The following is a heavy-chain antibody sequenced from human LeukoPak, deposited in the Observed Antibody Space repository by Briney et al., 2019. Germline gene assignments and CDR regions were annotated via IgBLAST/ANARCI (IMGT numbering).Heavy chain of an antibody. CDR3: ARDRGYSSGWSFDY. CDR2: IYYSGST. V-gene: IGHV4-30-4*08. J-gene: IGHJ4*02. CDR1: GGSISSGDYY. Sequence: PSETLSLTCTVSGGSISSGDYYWSLIRQPPGKGLEWIGYIYYSGSTYYNPSLKSRVTISVDTSKNQFSLKLSSVTAADTAVYYCARDRGYSSGWSFDYWGQGTLVTVSS. D-gene: IGHD6-19*01.